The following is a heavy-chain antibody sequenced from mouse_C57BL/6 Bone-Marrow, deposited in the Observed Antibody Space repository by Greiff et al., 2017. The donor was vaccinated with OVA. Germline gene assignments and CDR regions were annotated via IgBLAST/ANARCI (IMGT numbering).Heavy chain of an antibody. CDR2: ISSGGSYT. CDR1: GFTFSSYG. CDR3: ARKRAMDY. V-gene: IGHV5-6*02. J-gene: IGHJ4*01. Sequence: EVMLVESGGDLVKPGGSLKLSCAASGFTFSSYGMSWVRQTPDKRLEWVATISSGGSYTYYPDSVKGRFTISRDNAKNTLYLQMSSLKSEDTAMYDCARKRAMDYWGQGTSVTVSS.